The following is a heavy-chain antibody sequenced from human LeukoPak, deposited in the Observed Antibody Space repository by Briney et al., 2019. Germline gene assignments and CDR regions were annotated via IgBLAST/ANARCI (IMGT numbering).Heavy chain of an antibody. CDR3: ARNHGSSSLDY. CDR1: GFTFSSYG. D-gene: IGHD6-6*01. V-gene: IGHV3-33*01. J-gene: IGHJ4*02. Sequence: GGSLRLSCAASGFTFSSYGMHWVRQARGKGLEWVAVIWYDGSKKYYADSVKGRFTIFRDNSKNTLYLQMDSLRVEDTAVYYCARNHGSSSLDYWGQGTLVTVSS. CDR2: IWYDGSKK.